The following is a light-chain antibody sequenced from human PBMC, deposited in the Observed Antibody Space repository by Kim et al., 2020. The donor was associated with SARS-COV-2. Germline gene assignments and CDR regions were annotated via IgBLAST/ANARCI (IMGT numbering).Light chain of an antibody. CDR1: QSVLYSSNNKNY. CDR2: WAS. Sequence: DIVMTQSPDSLAVSLGERATINCKSSQSVLYSSNNKNYLGWYQQKPGQSPKLLIYWASTRESGVPDRFSGSGSGTDFTLTINTLQAEDVAVYFCQQVLYIPWTFGQGTKVEIK. J-gene: IGKJ1*01. CDR3: QQVLYIPWT. V-gene: IGKV4-1*01.